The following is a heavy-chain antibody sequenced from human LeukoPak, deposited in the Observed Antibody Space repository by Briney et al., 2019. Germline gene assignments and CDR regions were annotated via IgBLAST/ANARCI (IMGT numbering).Heavy chain of an antibody. CDR1: GFTFSSYA. Sequence: GGSLRLSCAASGFTFSSYAMHWVRQAPGKGLEWVAVILYDGSNKYYADSVKGRFTISRDNSKNTLYLQMNSLRAEDTAVYYCARARLYYYYDSSGYWSHAFDIWGQGTMVTVSS. CDR3: ARARLYYYYDSSGYWSHAFDI. J-gene: IGHJ3*02. CDR2: ILYDGSNK. V-gene: IGHV3-30-3*01. D-gene: IGHD3-22*01.